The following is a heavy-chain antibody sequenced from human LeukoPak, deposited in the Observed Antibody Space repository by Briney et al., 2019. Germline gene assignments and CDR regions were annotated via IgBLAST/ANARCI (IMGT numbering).Heavy chain of an antibody. CDR1: GGSFSGYY. CDR3: ARGFLAAAGTARFDP. D-gene: IGHD6-13*01. V-gene: IGHV4-34*01. J-gene: IGHJ5*02. Sequence: ASETLSLTCAVYGGSFSGYYWSWIRQPPGKGLEWIGEINHSGSTNYNPSLKSRVTISVDTSKNQFSLKLSSVTAADTAVYYCARGFLAAAGTARFDPWGQGTLVTVSS. CDR2: INHSGST.